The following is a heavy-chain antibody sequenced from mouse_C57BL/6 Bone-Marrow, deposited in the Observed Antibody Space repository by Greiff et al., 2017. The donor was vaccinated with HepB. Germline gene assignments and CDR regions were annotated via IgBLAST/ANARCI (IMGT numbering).Heavy chain of an antibody. CDR3: AGGAPRKHAMDY. CDR2: IDPEDGET. Sequence: EVKVVESGAELVKPGASVKLSCTASGFNIKDYYMHWVKQRTEQGLEWIGRIDPEDGETKYAPKFQGKATITADTSSNTAYLQLSSLTSEDTAVYYCAGGAPRKHAMDYWGQGTAVTGSS. V-gene: IGHV14-2*01. CDR1: GFNIKDYY. D-gene: IGHD1-3*01. J-gene: IGHJ4*01.